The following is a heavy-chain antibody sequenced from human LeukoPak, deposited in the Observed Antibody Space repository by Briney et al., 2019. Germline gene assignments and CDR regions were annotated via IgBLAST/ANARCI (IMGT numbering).Heavy chain of an antibody. Sequence: GGSLRLSCAASGFTFSSYNMNWIRQAPGKGLEWVSYISSSSSTIYYADSVKGRFTISRDNAKSSLYLQMNSLRDEDTAVYYCARGVAAAGRLVDYWGQGTLVTVSS. CDR1: GFTFSSYN. V-gene: IGHV3-48*02. CDR2: ISSSSSTI. D-gene: IGHD6-13*01. CDR3: ARGVAAAGRLVDY. J-gene: IGHJ4*02.